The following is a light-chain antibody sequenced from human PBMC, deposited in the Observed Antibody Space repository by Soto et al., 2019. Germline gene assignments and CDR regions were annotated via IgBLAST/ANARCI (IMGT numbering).Light chain of an antibody. V-gene: IGLV4-69*01. CDR1: SGHSSYA. CDR2: LSSDGSH. CDR3: QTWDTGARVV. Sequence: QPVLTQSPSASASLGASVKLTCTLSSGHSSYAIAWHQQQPEKGPRYLMKLSSDGSHSKGDGITDRFSGSSSGAERYLTISSLQSEDEADYYCQTWDTGARVVFGGGTKVTVL. J-gene: IGLJ2*01.